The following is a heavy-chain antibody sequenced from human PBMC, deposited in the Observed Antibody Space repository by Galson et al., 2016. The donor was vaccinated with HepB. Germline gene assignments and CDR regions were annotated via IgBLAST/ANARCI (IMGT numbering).Heavy chain of an antibody. V-gene: IGHV3-9*01. CDR3: AKDKAPRWKPLNERERFDL. CDR2: ISWNSGSI. J-gene: IGHJ5*02. D-gene: IGHD2-15*01. CDR1: GFRFDDYA. Sequence: SLRLSCAVSGFRFDDYAMHWVRLVPGKGLEWVSGISWNSGSIGYPDSVKGRYTASRDNAKNSRYLQMNSLRAEDTALYFCAKDKAPRWKPLNERERFDLWGQGTLLTVSS.